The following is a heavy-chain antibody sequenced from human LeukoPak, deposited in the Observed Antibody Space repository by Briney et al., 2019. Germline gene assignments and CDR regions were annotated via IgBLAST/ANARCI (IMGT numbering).Heavy chain of an antibody. V-gene: IGHV3-23*01. CDR3: AKDLIPGPGPPRGDDY. Sequence: PGGSLSLSCAASGFTFSSYAMSWVRQAPGKGLEWVSAISGSGGSTYYADSVKGRFTISRDNSKNTLYLQMNSLRAEDTAVYYCAKDLIPGPGPPRGDDYWGQGTLVTVSS. D-gene: IGHD3-10*01. CDR2: ISGSGGST. J-gene: IGHJ4*02. CDR1: GFTFSSYA.